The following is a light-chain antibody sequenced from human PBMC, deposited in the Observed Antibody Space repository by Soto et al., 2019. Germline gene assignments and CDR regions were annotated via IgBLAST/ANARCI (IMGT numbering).Light chain of an antibody. CDR1: QSVSSTY. Sequence: EIVLTQSPGTLSLSPGERATLSCRASQSVSSTYLAWYQQKRGQAPRLLIYRASSRATGIPDRFSGSGSGTDFTLTISRLEPEDFAVYYCQHYDSSHWTFAQGTKVEIK. CDR3: QHYDSSHWT. J-gene: IGKJ1*01. CDR2: RAS. V-gene: IGKV3-20*01.